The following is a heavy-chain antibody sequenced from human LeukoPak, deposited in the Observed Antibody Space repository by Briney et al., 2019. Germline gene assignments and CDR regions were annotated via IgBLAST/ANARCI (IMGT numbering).Heavy chain of an antibody. J-gene: IGHJ4*02. CDR1: GGTFSSYA. CDR2: IIPIFGTA. Sequence: SVNVSCKASGGTFSSYAISWVRQAPGQGLEWMGGIIPIFGTANYAQKFQGRVTITADESTSTAYMELSSLRSEDTAVYYCARDRGWAGYTYGFYYWGQGTLVTVSS. D-gene: IGHD5-18*01. V-gene: IGHV1-69*01. CDR3: ARDRGWAGYTYGFYY.